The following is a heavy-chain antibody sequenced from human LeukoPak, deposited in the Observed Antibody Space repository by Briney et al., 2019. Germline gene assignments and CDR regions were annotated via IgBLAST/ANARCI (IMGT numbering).Heavy chain of an antibody. CDR3: AKSNGYGLIDI. V-gene: IGHV4-38-2*02. Sequence: SETLSLTCTVSGYSISTGYYWGWIRQPPGKGLEWIGSIYHSGTTYYSPSLKSRVTISLDTSRNQFSLKLNSVTAADTAVYYCAKSNGYGLIDIWGQGTMVTVSS. CDR1: GYSISTGYY. J-gene: IGHJ3*02. CDR2: IYHSGTT. D-gene: IGHD3-22*01.